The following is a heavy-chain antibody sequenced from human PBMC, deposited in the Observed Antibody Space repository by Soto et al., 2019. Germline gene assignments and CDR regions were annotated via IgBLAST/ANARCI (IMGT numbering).Heavy chain of an antibody. Sequence: QVQLVQSGAEVKKPGASVKVSCKASGYTFTSYYMHWVRQAPGQGLEWMGIINPSGGSTSYAQKFQGRVTMTRDTSTSTXYMELSSLRSXDXXXXXXXXCQVVRRDAFDIWGQGTMVTVSS. V-gene: IGHV1-46*01. CDR3: XXCQVVRRDAFDI. CDR2: INPSGGST. D-gene: IGHD3-22*01. CDR1: GYTFTSYY. J-gene: IGHJ3*02.